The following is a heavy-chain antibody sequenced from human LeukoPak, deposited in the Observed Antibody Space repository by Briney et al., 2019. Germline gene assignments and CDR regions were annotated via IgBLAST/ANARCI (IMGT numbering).Heavy chain of an antibody. CDR2: ISSSSSTI. CDR3: AREGYSSSGVFDY. Sequence: GGSLRLSCAASGFTFSSYSMNWVRQAPGKGLEWVSYISSSSSTIDYADSVKGRFTISRDNAKNSLYLQMNSLRAEDTAVYYCAREGYSSSGVFDYWGQGTLVTVSS. J-gene: IGHJ4*02. CDR1: GFTFSSYS. V-gene: IGHV3-48*04. D-gene: IGHD6-6*01.